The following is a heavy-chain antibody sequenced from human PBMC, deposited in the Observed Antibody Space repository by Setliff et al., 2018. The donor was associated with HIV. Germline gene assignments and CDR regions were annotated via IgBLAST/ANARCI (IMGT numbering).Heavy chain of an antibody. CDR1: AYSINSGYY. D-gene: IGHD3-22*01. Sequence: SETLSLTCAVSAYSINSGYYWGWIRQPPGKGLEWIGSIYHSGSIYYNPSLKSRVTISVDKSKNQFSLKLSSVTAADTAVYYCARSITMIIVAPGAFDIWGQGTMVT. V-gene: IGHV4-38-2*01. CDR2: IYHSGSI. CDR3: ARSITMIIVAPGAFDI. J-gene: IGHJ3*02.